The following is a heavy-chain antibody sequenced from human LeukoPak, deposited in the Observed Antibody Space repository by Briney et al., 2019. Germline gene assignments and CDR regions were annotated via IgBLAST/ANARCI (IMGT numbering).Heavy chain of an antibody. CDR3: ARDVRRSSSSANSYYYYMDV. Sequence: SETLSLTCTVSGGSISSYYWSWIRQPAGKGLEWIGRIYTSGTTNYNPSLKSRVTMSVDTSKNHFSLNLDSVTAADTAVYYCARDVRRSSSSANSYYYYMDVWGKGTTVTVSS. CDR1: GGSISSYY. V-gene: IGHV4-4*07. D-gene: IGHD6-6*01. J-gene: IGHJ6*03. CDR2: IYTSGTT.